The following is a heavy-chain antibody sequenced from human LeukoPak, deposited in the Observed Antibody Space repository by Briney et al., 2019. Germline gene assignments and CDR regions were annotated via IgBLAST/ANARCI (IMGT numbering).Heavy chain of an antibody. CDR2: IWYDGSNK. D-gene: IGHD6-19*01. Sequence: GGSLRLSCAASGFTFSSYGMHWVRQAPGKGLEWVAVIWYDGSNKYYADSVKGRFTISRDNSKNTLYLQMNSLKAEDTAVYYCAREIAVAELYYFDYWGQGTLVTVSS. CDR3: AREIAVAELYYFDY. J-gene: IGHJ4*02. V-gene: IGHV3-33*01. CDR1: GFTFSSYG.